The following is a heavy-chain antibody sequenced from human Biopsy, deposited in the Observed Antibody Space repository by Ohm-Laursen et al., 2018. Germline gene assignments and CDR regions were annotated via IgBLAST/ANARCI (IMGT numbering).Heavy chain of an antibody. V-gene: IGHV1-69*17. D-gene: IGHD3-3*01. J-gene: IGHJ4*02. CDR2: IIAVSGLV. Sequence: SLVKVSCKASGGTFSNYAISWVRQAPGEGLEWMGGIIAVSGLVNYAPKFQGRVSITADKSTTTAYMELSNLKSEDTAVYYCATPFQYYDSWGGYPPFDHWGQGTLVTVSS. CDR3: ATPFQYYDSWGGYPPFDH. CDR1: GGTFSNYA.